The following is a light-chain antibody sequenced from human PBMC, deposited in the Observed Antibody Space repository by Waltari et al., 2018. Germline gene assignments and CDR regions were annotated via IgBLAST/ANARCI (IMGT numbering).Light chain of an antibody. CDR3: QQYSYSPNT. J-gene: IGKJ2*01. V-gene: IGKV3-20*01. CDR2: DAS. Sequence: EIVLTQSPGTLSLSPGERATLSCRASQSVSSSYLAWYQQKPGQAPRLLIFDASNRATGIPDRFIGSGSGTDFTLTISRLEPEDFAVYFCQQYSYSPNTFGQGTKLEI. CDR1: QSVSSSY.